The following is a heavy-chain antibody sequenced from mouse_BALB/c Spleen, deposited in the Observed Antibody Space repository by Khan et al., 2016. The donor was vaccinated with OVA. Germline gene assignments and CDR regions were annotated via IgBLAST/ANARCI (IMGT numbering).Heavy chain of an antibody. V-gene: IGHV5-6*01. CDR1: GFTFSSYS. Sequence: EVQGVESGGDLVKPGGSLKLSCAASGFTFSSYSMSWVRQTPDKRLEWVATISSDGDYTYYPDSVKGRFTISRDNAKNTLYLQMSSLKSEDTAMYYCESHLTGSFAYWGQGTLVTVSA. J-gene: IGHJ3*01. CDR3: ESHLTGSFAY. D-gene: IGHD4-1*01. CDR2: ISSDGDYT.